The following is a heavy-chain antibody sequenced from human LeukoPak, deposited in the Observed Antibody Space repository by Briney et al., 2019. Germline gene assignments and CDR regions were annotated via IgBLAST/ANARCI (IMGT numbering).Heavy chain of an antibody. Sequence: PGGSLRLSCAATGFTFSSYGIHWVRQAPGKGLEWVAVIWYDGSKKYYADSVKGRFTISRDNAKNSLYLQMNSLRAEDTAVYYCAITGYSSSWYQPNYYYYGMDVWGQGTTVTVSS. CDR3: AITGYSSSWYQPNYYYYGMDV. D-gene: IGHD6-13*01. V-gene: IGHV3-33*03. CDR2: IWYDGSKK. CDR1: GFTFSSYG. J-gene: IGHJ6*02.